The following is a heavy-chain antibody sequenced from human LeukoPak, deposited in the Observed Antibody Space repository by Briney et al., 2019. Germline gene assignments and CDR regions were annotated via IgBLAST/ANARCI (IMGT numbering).Heavy chain of an antibody. J-gene: IGHJ3*02. CDR3: AGGYSSSWYMANNAFDI. D-gene: IGHD6-13*01. CDR1: GGSFSGYY. Sequence: SETLSLTWAVYGGSFSGYYWSWIRQPPGKGLEWIGEINHSGSTNYNPSLKSRATISVDTSKNQFSLKLSSVTAADTAVYYCAGGYSSSWYMANNAFDIRGQGTMVTVSS. V-gene: IGHV4-34*01. CDR2: INHSGST.